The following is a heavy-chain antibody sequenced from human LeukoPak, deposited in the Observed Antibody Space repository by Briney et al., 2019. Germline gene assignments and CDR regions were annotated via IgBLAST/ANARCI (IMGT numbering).Heavy chain of an antibody. D-gene: IGHD5-12*01. V-gene: IGHV3-21*01. J-gene: IGHJ4*02. CDR1: GFTFSSYS. CDR2: ISSSSSYI. Sequence: GGSLRLSCAASGFTFSSYSMNWVRQAPGKGLEWVSSISSSSSYIYYADSVKGRFTISRDNAKNSLYLQMNSLRAEDTAVYYCARGSDSTQSGYDSPLPFDYWGQGTLVTVSS. CDR3: ARGSDSTQSGYDSPLPFDY.